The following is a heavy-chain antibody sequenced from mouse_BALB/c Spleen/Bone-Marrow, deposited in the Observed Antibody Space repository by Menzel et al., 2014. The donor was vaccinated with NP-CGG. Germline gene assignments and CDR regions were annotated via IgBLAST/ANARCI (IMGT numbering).Heavy chain of an antibody. V-gene: IGHV2-6-7*01. J-gene: IGHJ2*01. CDR2: IWGDGIT. CDR1: GFSLTVYD. CDR3: AREGNYFDY. Sequence: QVQLKESGPGLVAPSQSLSITCTVSGFSLTVYDVNWVRQPPGKGLEWLGMIWGDGITDYNSAFKSRLSISKDDSKSQVFLKMNSLQTDDTAKYYCAREGNYFDYWGQGTTLTVSS.